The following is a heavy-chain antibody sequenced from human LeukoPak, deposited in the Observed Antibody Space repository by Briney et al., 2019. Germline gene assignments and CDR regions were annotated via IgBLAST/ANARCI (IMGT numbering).Heavy chain of an antibody. CDR3: ARGGSSWDNYFDY. CDR1: GYSFTSYD. CDR2: MNPNSGNT. Sequence: ASVKVSCKASGYSFTSYDINWVRQAIGQGLEWMGWMNPNSGNTGYARKFQGRVTMTRNTSISTAYMELSSLRSEDTAVYYCARGGSSWDNYFDYWGQGTLVTVSS. J-gene: IGHJ4*02. V-gene: IGHV1-8*01. D-gene: IGHD6-13*01.